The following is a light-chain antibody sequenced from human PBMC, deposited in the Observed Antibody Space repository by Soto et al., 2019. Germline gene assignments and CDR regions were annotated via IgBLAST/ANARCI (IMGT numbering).Light chain of an antibody. Sequence: QAVLTQSPSASASLGASVKLTCTLSSGHSSYAIAWHQQRPEKGPRYLMKLNSDGSHSRGDGIPDRFSGSSSGTERYFTISSLQSEDEADYYCQTWATGIQVFGGGTKLTVL. CDR3: QTWATGIQV. V-gene: IGLV4-69*01. J-gene: IGLJ2*01. CDR1: SGHSSYA. CDR2: LNSDGSH.